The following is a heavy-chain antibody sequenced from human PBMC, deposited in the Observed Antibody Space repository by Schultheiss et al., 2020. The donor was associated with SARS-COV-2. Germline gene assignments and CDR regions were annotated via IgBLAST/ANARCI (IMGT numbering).Heavy chain of an antibody. CDR1: GGSFSGYY. CDR3: ASWGVGATTVYAFDI. CDR2: ISGSGGST. J-gene: IGHJ3*02. D-gene: IGHD1-26*01. V-gene: IGHV3-23*01. Sequence: ETLSLTCAVYGGSFSGYYWSWIRQPPGKGLEWVSGISGSGGSTYYADSVKGRFTISRDNSKNTLYLQMNSLRAEDTAVYYCASWGVGATTVYAFDIWGQGTMVTVSS.